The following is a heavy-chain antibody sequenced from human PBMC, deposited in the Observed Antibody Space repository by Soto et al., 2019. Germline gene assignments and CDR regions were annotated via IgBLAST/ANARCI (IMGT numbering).Heavy chain of an antibody. CDR3: ARSLMVRGDPNWFDP. Sequence: PSETLTLTCTVSGGSISSGGYYWSWIRQHPGKGLEWIGYIYYSGSTYYNPSLKSRVTISVDTSKNQFSLKLSSVTAADTAVYYCARSLMVRGDPNWFDPWGQGTLVTVSS. CDR1: GGSISSGGYY. V-gene: IGHV4-31*03. CDR2: IYYSGST. J-gene: IGHJ5*02. D-gene: IGHD3-10*01.